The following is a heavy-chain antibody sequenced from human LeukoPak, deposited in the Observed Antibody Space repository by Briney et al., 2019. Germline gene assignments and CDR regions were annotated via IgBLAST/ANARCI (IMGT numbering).Heavy chain of an antibody. CDR2: ISGSSSHV. CDR1: GFSFSIYN. V-gene: IGHV3-21*01. Sequence: GGSLRLSCEASGFSFSIYNMNWVRLAPGKGLEWVSSISGSSSHVWYADSVKGRFTSSRDNAKNTLYLQMNSLRAEDTAVYYCARDSEVGATTTDAFDIWGQGTMVTVSS. CDR3: ARDSEVGATTTDAFDI. D-gene: IGHD1-26*01. J-gene: IGHJ3*02.